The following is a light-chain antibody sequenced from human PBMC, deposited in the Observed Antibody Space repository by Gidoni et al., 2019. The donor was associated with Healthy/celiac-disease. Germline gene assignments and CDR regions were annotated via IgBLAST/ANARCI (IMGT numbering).Light chain of an antibody. Sequence: QYALTQPASVSGSPGQSITISCTGTISDVGGSNDVSWYHQPPGKAPKLMIYDVSNRPSGVSHRFSGSKSGNTASLTISGLQAEDEADYYCSSYTSSSTLRVFGGGTKLTVL. V-gene: IGLV2-14*03. CDR2: DVS. CDR1: ISDVGGSND. J-gene: IGLJ3*02. CDR3: SSYTSSSTLRV.